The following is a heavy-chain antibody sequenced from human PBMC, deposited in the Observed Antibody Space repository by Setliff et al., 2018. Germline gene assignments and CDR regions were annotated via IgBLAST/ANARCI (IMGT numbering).Heavy chain of an antibody. CDR2: IHHSGKA. V-gene: IGHV4-38-2*01. CDR3: ARVLTGYYEGVYYYYMDV. J-gene: IGHJ6*03. CDR1: GFSISSGYY. Sequence: SETLSLTCAVSGFSISSGYYWGWIRQPPGKGLEWIVNIHHSGKAYYNPSLKSRVTISVDTSKNQFSLKLSSVTAADTAVYYCARVLTGYYEGVYYYYMDVWGKGTTVTVSS. D-gene: IGHD3-9*01.